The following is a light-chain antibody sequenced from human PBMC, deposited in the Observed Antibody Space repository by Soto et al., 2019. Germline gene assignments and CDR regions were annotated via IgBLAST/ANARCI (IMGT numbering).Light chain of an antibody. J-gene: IGLJ1*01. CDR2: YVS. CDR3: SSYTTSSLYV. Sequence: QSVLTQPASVSGSPGQSITISCSGTSSDVGGYNYVSWYQQHPGKAPKLMIYYVSYRPSGISNRFSGSKSDNTASLTISGLQAEDEADYYCSSYTTSSLYVFGSGTKLTVL. V-gene: IGLV2-14*01. CDR1: SSDVGGYNY.